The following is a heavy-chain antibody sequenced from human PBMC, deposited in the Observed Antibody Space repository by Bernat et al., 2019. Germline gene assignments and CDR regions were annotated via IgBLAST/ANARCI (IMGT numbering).Heavy chain of an antibody. CDR3: ARDLTNYFGSGSYYDPLDT. Sequence: EVQLVESGGGLVQPGGSLRLSCAASGFTFSHYWMTWVRQAPGKGLEWVANIKQDGSEKYYVDSVRGRFTISRDNAKNTVYLQMNSLRAEDTAMYYCARDLTNYFGSGSYYDPLDTWGKGTMVTVSS. CDR2: IKQDGSEK. D-gene: IGHD3-10*01. V-gene: IGHV3-7*04. CDR1: GFTFSHYW. J-gene: IGHJ3*02.